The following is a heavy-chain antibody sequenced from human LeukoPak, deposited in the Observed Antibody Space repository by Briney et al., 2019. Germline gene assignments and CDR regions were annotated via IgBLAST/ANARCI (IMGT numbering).Heavy chain of an antibody. J-gene: IGHJ5*02. CDR3: AHSGPLGYCSSTSCHLWDP. D-gene: IGHD2-2*01. CDR2: IYWDDDK. V-gene: IGHV2-5*02. Sequence: SGPTLVKPTQTLTLTCTFSGFSLSTSGVGVGWIRQPPGKALEWLALIYWDDDKRYSPSLKSRLTITKDTSKNQVVLTMTNMDPVDTATYYCAHSGPLGYCSSTSCHLWDPWGQGTLVTVSS. CDR1: GFSLSTSGVG.